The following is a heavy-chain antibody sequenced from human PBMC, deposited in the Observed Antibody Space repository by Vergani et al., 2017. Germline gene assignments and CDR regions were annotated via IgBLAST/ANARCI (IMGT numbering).Heavy chain of an antibody. D-gene: IGHD3-10*01. V-gene: IGHV1-2*02. CDR1: GYTFTGYY. CDR2: INPNSGGT. J-gene: IGHJ4*02. Sequence: QVQLVQSGAEVQKPGASVKVSCKASGYTFTGYYMHWVRQAPGQGLEWMGWINPNSGGTNYAQKFQGRVTMTRDTSISTAYMELSRLRSDDTAVYYCARGPLGGFGELLHFDYWGQGTLVTVSS. CDR3: ARGPLGGFGELLHFDY.